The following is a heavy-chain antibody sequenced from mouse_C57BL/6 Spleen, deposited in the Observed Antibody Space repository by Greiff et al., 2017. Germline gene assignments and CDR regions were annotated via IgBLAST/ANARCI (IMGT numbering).Heavy chain of an antibody. CDR1: GFTFSSYG. Sequence: EVQRVESGGDLVKPGGSLKLSCAASGFTFSSYGMSWVRQTPDKRLEWVATISSGGSYTYYPDSVKGRFTISRDNAKNTLYLQMSSLKSEDTAMYYCARPQDISGYVGDAMDYWGQGTSVTVSS. CDR3: ARPQDISGYVGDAMDY. CDR2: ISSGGSYT. D-gene: IGHD3-2*02. J-gene: IGHJ4*01. V-gene: IGHV5-6*01.